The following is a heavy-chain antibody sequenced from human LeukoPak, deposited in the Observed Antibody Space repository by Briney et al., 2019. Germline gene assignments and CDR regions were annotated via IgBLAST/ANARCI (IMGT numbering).Heavy chain of an antibody. V-gene: IGHV1-8*01. CDR2: MNPNSGNT. D-gene: IGHD3-9*01. J-gene: IGHJ4*02. Sequence: ASVNVSCKASGYTFTSYDINWVRQATGQGLEWMGWMNPNSGNTGYAQKFQGRVTMTRNTSISTAYMELSSLRSEDTAVYYCARDGPDYDILTGYFGSHFDYWGQGTLVTVSS. CDR3: ARDGPDYDILTGYFGSHFDY. CDR1: GYTFTSYD.